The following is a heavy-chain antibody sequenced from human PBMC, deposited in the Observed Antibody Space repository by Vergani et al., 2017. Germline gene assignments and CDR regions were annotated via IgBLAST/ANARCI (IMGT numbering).Heavy chain of an antibody. J-gene: IGHJ1*01. D-gene: IGHD4-17*01. V-gene: IGHV4-34*01. Sequence: QVQLQQWGAGLLKPSETLSLTCAVYGGSFSGYYWSWIRQPPGKGLEWIGEINHSGSTHYNPSLKSRVTISVDTSKNQFSLKLSSVTAADTAVYYCARVVDDYGDYEAEDFQHWGQGTLVTVSS. CDR1: GGSFSGYY. CDR2: INHSGST. CDR3: ARVVDDYGDYEAEDFQH.